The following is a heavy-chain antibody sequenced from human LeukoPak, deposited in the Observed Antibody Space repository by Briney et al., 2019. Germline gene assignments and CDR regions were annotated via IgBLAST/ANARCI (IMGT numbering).Heavy chain of an antibody. CDR1: GFMFSSYA. CDR2: ISYDGYNE. CDR3: ARDPPSFQY. V-gene: IGHV3-30*04. J-gene: IGHJ1*01. Sequence: PGGSLRLSCAASGFMFSSYAMHWVRQAPGKGLEWVAVISYDGYNENYADSVKGRFTISRDNAKNSLYLQMNSLRAEDTAVYYCARDPPSFQYWGRGTLVTVSA.